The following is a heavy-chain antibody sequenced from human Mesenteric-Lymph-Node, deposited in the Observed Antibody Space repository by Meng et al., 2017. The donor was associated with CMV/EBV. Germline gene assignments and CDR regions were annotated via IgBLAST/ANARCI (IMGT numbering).Heavy chain of an antibody. J-gene: IGHJ3*02. CDR1: GDSMDNLGYY. V-gene: IGHV4-39*07. CDR2: IYYSGST. D-gene: IGHD2-2*01. CDR3: APRYCSSTRCSRTFDI. Sequence: GSLRLSCTLSGDSMDNLGYYWGWFRQPPGKGLEWIGSIYYSGSTYYNPSLKSRLTISVDMSKNQFSLQLTSVTAADTAVYYCAPRYCSSTRCSRTFDIWGQGTMVTVSS.